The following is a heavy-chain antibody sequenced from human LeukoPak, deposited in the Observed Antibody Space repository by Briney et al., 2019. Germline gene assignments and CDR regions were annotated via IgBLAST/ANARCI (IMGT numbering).Heavy chain of an antibody. D-gene: IGHD3-3*01. CDR3: AKDGGYYDFWSGYRFDP. J-gene: IGHJ5*02. CDR1: GFIFSNYG. Sequence: PGGSLRLSCAASGFIFSNYGMNWVRQAPGKGLEWVAAISASGSATSYADSVRGRFIISRDHSKNTLYLQMNSLRAEDTAVYYCAKDGGYYDFWSGYRFDPWGQGTLVTVSS. CDR2: ISASGSAT. V-gene: IGHV3-23*01.